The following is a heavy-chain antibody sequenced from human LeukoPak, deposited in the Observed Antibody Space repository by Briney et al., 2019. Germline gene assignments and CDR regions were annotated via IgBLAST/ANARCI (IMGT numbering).Heavy chain of an antibody. J-gene: IGHJ4*02. D-gene: IGHD4-17*01. CDR2: ISGSGGST. CDR3: AKVQFDYGDYQFFDY. Sequence: PGGSLRLSCAASGFTFSSYAMSWVRQAPGKGPEWVSAISGSGGSTYYADSVKGRFTISRDNSKNTLYLQMNSLRAEDTAVYYCAKVQFDYGDYQFFDYWGQGTLVTVSS. CDR1: GFTFSSYA. V-gene: IGHV3-23*01.